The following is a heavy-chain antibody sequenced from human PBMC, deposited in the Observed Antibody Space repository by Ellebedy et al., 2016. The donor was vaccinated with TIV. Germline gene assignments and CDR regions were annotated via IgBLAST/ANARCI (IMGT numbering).Heavy chain of an antibody. CDR2: IKSDSSEK. D-gene: IGHD5-18*01. J-gene: IGHJ4*02. CDR3: AALDTALAPVGSGGY. CDR1: GFSFTSHW. Sequence: GESLKISCVASGFSFTSHWMSWVRQAPGNGLEWLTNIKSDSSEKYSIDSLQGRFIISRDNARKTLYLQMNRLRADDTAVYYCAALDTALAPVGSGGYWGQGTLVTVSS. V-gene: IGHV3-7*01.